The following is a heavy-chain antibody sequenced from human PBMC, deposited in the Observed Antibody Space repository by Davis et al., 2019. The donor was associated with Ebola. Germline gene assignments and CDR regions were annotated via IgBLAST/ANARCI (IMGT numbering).Heavy chain of an antibody. CDR2: ISWNSGSI. Sequence: PGGSLRLSCAASGFTCDDYAMHWVRQAPGKGLEWVSGISWNSGSIGYADSVKGRFTISRDNAKNSLYLQMNSLRAEDTALYYCAKAAAAGTGVFDYWGQGTLVTVSS. J-gene: IGHJ4*02. D-gene: IGHD6-13*01. CDR1: GFTCDDYA. V-gene: IGHV3-9*01. CDR3: AKAAAAGTGVFDY.